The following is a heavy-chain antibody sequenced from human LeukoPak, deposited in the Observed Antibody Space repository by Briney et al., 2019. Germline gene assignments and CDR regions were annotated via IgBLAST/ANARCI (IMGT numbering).Heavy chain of an antibody. V-gene: IGHV6-1*01. Sequence: SQTLSLTCAISGDSVSNNIATWNWVRQSPSRGLEWLGRTYYRSRWGNDYAISVKGRITINPDTSRNQFSLQLNSVTPEDTAVYYCAGYGSGSYYKAFDFWGQGILVTVSS. CDR2: TYYRSRWGN. CDR1: GDSVSNNIAT. CDR3: AGYGSGSYYKAFDF. D-gene: IGHD3-10*01. J-gene: IGHJ4*02.